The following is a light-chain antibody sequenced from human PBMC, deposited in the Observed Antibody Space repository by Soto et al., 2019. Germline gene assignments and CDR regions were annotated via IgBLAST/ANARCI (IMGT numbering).Light chain of an antibody. CDR3: SSYAGSLDVV. J-gene: IGLJ2*01. Sequence: QSALTQPPSATGSPGQSVTISCTGSSSDIGYSNHVFWYQQHPGKAPKLIIYEVSQRPSGVPDRFSGSKSGNTASLTVSGLQAEDEAEYYCSSYAGSLDVVFGGGTKLTVL. V-gene: IGLV2-8*01. CDR2: EVS. CDR1: SSDIGYSNH.